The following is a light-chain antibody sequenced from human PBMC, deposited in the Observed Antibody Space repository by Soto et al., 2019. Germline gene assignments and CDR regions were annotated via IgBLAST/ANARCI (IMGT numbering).Light chain of an antibody. V-gene: IGLV2-23*01. CDR3: CAYAGSDTWV. CDR1: SSDVGSYDL. Sequence: QSVLTQPASVSGSPGQSLTISCTGTSSDVGSYDLVSWYQQHPGKAPKVMIYEGSKRPAGVSNRFFGSKSGNTASLTISGLQAEDEGDYYCCAYAGSDTWVFGGGTKLTVL. J-gene: IGLJ3*02. CDR2: EGS.